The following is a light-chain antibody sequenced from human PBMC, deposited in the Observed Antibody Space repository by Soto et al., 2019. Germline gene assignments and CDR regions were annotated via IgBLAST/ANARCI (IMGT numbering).Light chain of an antibody. CDR1: QSLNSQ. J-gene: IGKJ4*01. Sequence: EIVMTQSLATLSVSPGEGVTLSCRASQSLNSQLAWYQQKPGQAPKLLIYGVSSRATGIPARFSGSGSGTEFALTISSLQSEDSAVYYCQQYNNWPPLTFGGGTKVDIK. CDR2: GVS. V-gene: IGKV3D-15*01. CDR3: QQYNNWPPLT.